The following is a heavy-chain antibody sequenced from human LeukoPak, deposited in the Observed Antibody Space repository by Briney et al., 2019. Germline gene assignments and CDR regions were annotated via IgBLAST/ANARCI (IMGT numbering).Heavy chain of an antibody. CDR2: ISYDGSNK. CDR1: GFTFDDYG. D-gene: IGHD3-3*01. V-gene: IGHV3-30*03. Sequence: GGSLRLSCAASGFTFDDYGMSWVRQAPGKGLEWVAVISYDGSNKYYADSVKGRFTISRDNSKNTLYLQMNSLRAEDTAVYYCARVYYDFWSGYFDYWGQGTLVTVSS. J-gene: IGHJ4*02. CDR3: ARVYYDFWSGYFDY.